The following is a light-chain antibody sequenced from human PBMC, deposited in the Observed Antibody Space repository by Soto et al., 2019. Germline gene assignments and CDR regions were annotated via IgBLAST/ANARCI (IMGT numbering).Light chain of an antibody. V-gene: IGKV3-20*01. CDR3: QQYGSSPGT. CDR1: QSVISNY. Sequence: EIVLTQSPGTLSLSPGERATLSCSASQSVISNYLAWYQQKRGQAPRLLIYDTSNRATGIPARFSGSRSGTDFTLTISRLEPEDFAVYYCQQYGSSPGTFGQGTRLEIK. J-gene: IGKJ5*01. CDR2: DTS.